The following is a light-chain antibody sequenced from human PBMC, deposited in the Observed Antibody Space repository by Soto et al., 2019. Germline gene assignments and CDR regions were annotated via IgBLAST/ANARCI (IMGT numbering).Light chain of an antibody. J-gene: IGLJ2*01. CDR3: SSYTSDTTHVV. CDR1: SGDVGLYNY. V-gene: IGLV2-14*03. Sequence: QSALTQPASMSGSPGQSIAISCTGSSGDVGLYNYVSWYQQHPGKAPKLMIYDVNDRPSGVSDRFSGSKSGNTASLTISGLQTHDEADYFCSSYTSDTTHVVFGGGTKLTVL. CDR2: DVN.